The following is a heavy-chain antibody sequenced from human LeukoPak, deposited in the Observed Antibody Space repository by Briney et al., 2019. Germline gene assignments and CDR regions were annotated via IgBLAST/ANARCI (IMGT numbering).Heavy chain of an antibody. Sequence: SETLSLTCTVSGGSISSYYWSWIRQPPGKGLEWIGYIYYSGSTNYNPSLKSRVTIPVDTSKNQFSLKLSSVTAADTAVYYCARGYGSGSYDYWGQGTLVTVSS. CDR1: GGSISSYY. V-gene: IGHV4-59*01. J-gene: IGHJ4*02. CDR3: ARGYGSGSYDY. D-gene: IGHD3-10*01. CDR2: IYYSGST.